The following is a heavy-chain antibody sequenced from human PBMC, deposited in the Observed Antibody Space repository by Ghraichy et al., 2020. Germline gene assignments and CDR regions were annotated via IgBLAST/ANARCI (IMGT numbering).Heavy chain of an antibody. CDR1: GGSINIVSFY. CDR3: AGPSGYGTGSYYPLEH. CDR2: IYNTGTT. D-gene: IGHD3-10*01. Sequence: SETLSLTCTVSGGSINIVSFYWGWVRQPPGKGLEWIGNIYNTGTTSYNPSLKSRVNISVDTSKNEFSLRLTSVTAADTAVYFCAGPSGYGTGSYYPLEHWDQGSLVTVTS. J-gene: IGHJ4*02. V-gene: IGHV4-39*01.